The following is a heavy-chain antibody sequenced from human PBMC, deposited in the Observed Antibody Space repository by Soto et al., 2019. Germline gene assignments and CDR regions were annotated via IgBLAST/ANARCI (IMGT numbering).Heavy chain of an antibody. V-gene: IGHV1-2*02. Sequence: GASVKVSCKASGYSFSFYGINWVRQAPGQGLEWMGWINPKTGGTNYVQKFQGRVTMTRDTSITTAYMELSRLRSDDTAVYYCARDVVGSDYFDSWGQGTLVTVSS. D-gene: IGHD1-26*01. J-gene: IGHJ4*02. CDR1: GYSFSFYG. CDR2: INPKTGGT. CDR3: ARDVVGSDYFDS.